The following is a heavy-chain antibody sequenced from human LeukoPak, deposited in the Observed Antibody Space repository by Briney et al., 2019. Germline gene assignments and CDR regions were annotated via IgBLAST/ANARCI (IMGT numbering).Heavy chain of an antibody. V-gene: IGHV3-20*04. CDR3: ARDEVVTAISDY. D-gene: IGHD2-21*02. CDR1: GFIFDDYG. Sequence: GGFLRLSCAASGFIFDDYGMSWVRQGPGKGLEWVSGINWNGGSRGYADSVKGRFTISRDNAKNSLYLQMNSLRAEDTAVYYCARDEVVTAISDYWGQGTLVTVSS. J-gene: IGHJ4*02. CDR2: INWNGGSR.